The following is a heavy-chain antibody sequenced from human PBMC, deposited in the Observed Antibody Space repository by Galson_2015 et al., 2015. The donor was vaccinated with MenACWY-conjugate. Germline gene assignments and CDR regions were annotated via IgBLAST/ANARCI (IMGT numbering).Heavy chain of an antibody. J-gene: IGHJ4*02. D-gene: IGHD6-13*01. Sequence: SLRLSCAASGFTFSDSCMSWIRQAPGKGLEWISYVSSSGRYTNYADSVKGRFTISRDNAAKSLYLQMNSLRAEDTAVYYCASHFGDSSSFDYWGQGALVTVSS. CDR3: ASHFGDSSSFDY. CDR1: GFTFSDSC. V-gene: IGHV3-11*03. CDR2: VSSSGRYT.